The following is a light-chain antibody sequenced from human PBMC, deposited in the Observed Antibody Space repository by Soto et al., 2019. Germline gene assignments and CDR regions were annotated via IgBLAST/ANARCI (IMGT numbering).Light chain of an antibody. Sequence: FSLPPFPSTLSLTPGERAPLSCRASQGVTSAFLAWYQQTPGQAPRLLIHSASRRAAGTPDRFSGSGSGTDFTLIISRLEPEDFGVYYCQQHGSSPPTFGQGAKVDIK. V-gene: IGKV3-20*01. CDR2: SAS. CDR1: QGVTSAF. CDR3: QQHGSSPPT. J-gene: IGKJ2*01.